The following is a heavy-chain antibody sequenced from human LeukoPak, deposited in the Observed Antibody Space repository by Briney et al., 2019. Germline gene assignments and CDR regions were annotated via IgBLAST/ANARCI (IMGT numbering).Heavy chain of an antibody. CDR3: ARGVAAAVYYFDY. CDR1: GFTFSSYW. CDR2: INRDGSST. D-gene: IGHD6-13*01. Sequence: PGGSLRLSCAASGFTFSSYWMHWVRQAPGKGLVWVSRINRDGSSTSYADSVKGRFTISRDNVKNTLYLQMNSLRAEDTAVYYCARGVAAAVYYFDYWGQGTLVTVSS. J-gene: IGHJ4*02. V-gene: IGHV3-74*01.